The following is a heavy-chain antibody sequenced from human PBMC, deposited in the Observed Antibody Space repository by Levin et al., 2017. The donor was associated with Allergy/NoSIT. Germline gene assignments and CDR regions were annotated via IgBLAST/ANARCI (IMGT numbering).Heavy chain of an antibody. CDR1: KYTFTDYH. CDR2: INPNSGGT. V-gene: IGHV1-2*02. Sequence: ASVKVSFKASKYTFTDYHIHWVRQAPGQGLEWMGWINPNSGGTNYAQKFPGRVIMTRDTSISTAYMVLSRLRSDDTAVYYCARDQGSIVGRLDYYYGMDVWGQGTTVTVSS. J-gene: IGHJ6*02. CDR3: ARDQGSIVGRLDYYYGMDV. D-gene: IGHD6-6*01.